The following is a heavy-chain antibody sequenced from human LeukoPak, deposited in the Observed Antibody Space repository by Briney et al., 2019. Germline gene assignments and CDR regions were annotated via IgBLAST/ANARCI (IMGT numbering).Heavy chain of an antibody. CDR3: ARDHRGKQLWLTRPDEFDAFDI. CDR1: GYTFTNYY. D-gene: IGHD5-18*01. Sequence: GASVKVSCKASGYTFTNYYMHWVRQAPGQGLEWMGIINPSAGSTSYAQKFRGRITVTRDTSTSTVYMELRSLRPEDTAVYYCARDHRGKQLWLTRPDEFDAFDIWGQGTMVTVSS. CDR2: INPSAGST. V-gene: IGHV1-46*01. J-gene: IGHJ3*02.